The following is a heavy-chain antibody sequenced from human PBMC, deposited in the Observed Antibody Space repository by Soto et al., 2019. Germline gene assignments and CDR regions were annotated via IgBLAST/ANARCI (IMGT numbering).Heavy chain of an antibody. D-gene: IGHD2-2*01. CDR2: IYLSAGA. CDR1: GGSISSSSNS. Sequence: QLQLQESGPRLVKPSETLSLTCSVSGGSISSSSNSWAWIRQSPGKGLEWIGTIYLSAGAHYNPSRGARVAISADTPNNQLSLRLSSVTAADTAVYYCGRQPGHCGSTACFGYYSVDVWGQGTTVTVS. J-gene: IGHJ6*02. V-gene: IGHV4-39*01. CDR3: GRQPGHCGSTACFGYYSVDV.